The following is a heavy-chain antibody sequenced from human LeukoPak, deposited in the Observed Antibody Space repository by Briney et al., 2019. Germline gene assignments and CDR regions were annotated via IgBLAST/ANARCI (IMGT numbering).Heavy chain of an antibody. J-gene: IGHJ4*02. Sequence: GGSLRLSCVVSGFTFSSYGMSWVRQAPGKGLEWVSAISGSGSNTYYARSVKGRFTISRDTSKNTFYLEMNSLGADDTALYYCAKDRISGQGGAARILDYWGQGILVTVSS. CDR3: AKDRISGQGGAARILDY. CDR1: GFTFSSYG. D-gene: IGHD6-6*01. CDR2: ISGSGSNT. V-gene: IGHV3-23*01.